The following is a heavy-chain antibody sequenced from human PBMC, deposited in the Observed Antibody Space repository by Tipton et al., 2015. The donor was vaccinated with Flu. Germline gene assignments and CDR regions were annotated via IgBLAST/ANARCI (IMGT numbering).Heavy chain of an antibody. Sequence: SLRLSCAASGFTFSNYAMSWVRQAPGKGLEWVSVISGSGGSTYYADSVKGRFTISRDNSKNTLYLHMNSLRAGDTAVYYCAKGVATNTTVAGGMDVWGQGTTVTVSS. CDR2: ISGSGGST. J-gene: IGHJ6*02. CDR3: AKGVATNTTVAGGMDV. CDR1: GFTFSNYA. V-gene: IGHV3-23*01. D-gene: IGHD5-12*01.